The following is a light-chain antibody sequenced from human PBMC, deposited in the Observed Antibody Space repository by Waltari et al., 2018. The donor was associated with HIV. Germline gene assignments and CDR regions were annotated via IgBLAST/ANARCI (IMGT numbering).Light chain of an antibody. CDR2: QDS. Sequence: SYELTQPPSVSVSPGQTASITSSGDKLGDKYACWYQQKPGQSPVLVIYQDSKPPSGIPERFSGSNSGNTATLTISGTQTLDEADYYCQAWDSSTVVFGGGTKLTVL. V-gene: IGLV3-1*01. CDR3: QAWDSSTVV. CDR1: KLGDKY. J-gene: IGLJ2*01.